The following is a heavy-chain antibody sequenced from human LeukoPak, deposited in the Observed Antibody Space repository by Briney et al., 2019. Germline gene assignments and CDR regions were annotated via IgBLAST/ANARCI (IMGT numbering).Heavy chain of an antibody. V-gene: IGHV3-23*01. CDR1: GFTFSSYA. D-gene: IGHD6-13*01. CDR2: ISGSGGST. J-gene: IGHJ4*02. Sequence: GGSLRLSCAASGFTFSSYAMSWVRQAPGKGLEWVSAISGSGGSTHYADSVKGLFTISRDNSKNTLYLQMNSLRAEDTAVYYCAKIRAAGTHFDYWGQGTLVTVSS. CDR3: AKIRAAGTHFDY.